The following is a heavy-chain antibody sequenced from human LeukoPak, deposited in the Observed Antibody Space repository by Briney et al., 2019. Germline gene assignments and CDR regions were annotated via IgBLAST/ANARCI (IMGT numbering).Heavy chain of an antibody. CDR3: VSPVFVNY. CDR1: GFSFSDLG. D-gene: IGHD3-16*02. CDR2: IGRGGDST. J-gene: IGHJ4*02. V-gene: IGHV3-64D*06. Sequence: GGSLRLSCLASGFSFSDLGMHWVRQAPGKGLEHVSTIGRGGDSTYYADSVKGRFTISRDNSKNALYLQMSSLRPEDTAVCYCVSPVFVNYWGQGTLVTVSS.